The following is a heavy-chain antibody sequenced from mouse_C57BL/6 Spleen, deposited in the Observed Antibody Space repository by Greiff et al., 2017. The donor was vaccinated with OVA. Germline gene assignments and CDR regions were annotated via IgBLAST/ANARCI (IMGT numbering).Heavy chain of an antibody. CDR1: GYTFTSYW. CDR2: IHPSDSDT. V-gene: IGHV1-74*01. Sequence: QVQLQQPGAELVKPGASVKVSCKASGYTFTSYWMHWVKQRPGQGLEWIGRIHPSDSDTNYNQKFKGKATLTVDKSSSTAYMQLSSLTAEDSAVYCCAINPSNYYGTDYWGQGTTLTVSS. J-gene: IGHJ2*01. CDR3: AINPSNYYGTDY. D-gene: IGHD1-1*01.